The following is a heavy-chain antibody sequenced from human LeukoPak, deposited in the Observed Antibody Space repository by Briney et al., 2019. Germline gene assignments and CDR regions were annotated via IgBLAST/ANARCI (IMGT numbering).Heavy chain of an antibody. Sequence: PSETLSLTCTISGDSIGRINYFWGWIRQAPGKGLEWIVSMSYSGHTNYNPSLKSRVTISVDTSKNQFSLKLSSVTAADTAVYYCARGVVAAPQTLDYWGQGTLVAVSS. CDR3: ARGVVAAPQTLDY. D-gene: IGHD2-15*01. CDR1: GDSIGRINYF. J-gene: IGHJ4*02. CDR2: MSYSGHT. V-gene: IGHV4-39*07.